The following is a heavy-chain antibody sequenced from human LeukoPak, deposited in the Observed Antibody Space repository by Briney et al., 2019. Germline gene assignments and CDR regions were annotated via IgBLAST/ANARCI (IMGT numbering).Heavy chain of an antibody. CDR1: GFTFSTYW. Sequence: GGSLRLSCAASGFTFSTYWMHWVRQAPGKGLVWVSRINNDGSSTSYADSVKGRFTISRDNAKNTLYLEMNSLTAEDTAVYYCGRGSGYAGSDIWGQGTMVTVSS. J-gene: IGHJ3*02. D-gene: IGHD5-12*01. CDR2: INNDGSST. CDR3: GRGSGYAGSDI. V-gene: IGHV3-74*01.